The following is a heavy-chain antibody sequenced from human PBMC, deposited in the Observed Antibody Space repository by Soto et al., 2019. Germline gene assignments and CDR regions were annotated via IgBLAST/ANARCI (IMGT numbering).Heavy chain of an antibody. CDR1: GGSISSYY. CDR2: IYYSGST. D-gene: IGHD3-10*01. V-gene: IGHV4-59*01. Sequence: SETLSLTCTVSGGSISSYYWSWIRQPPGKGLEWIGYIYYSGSTNYNPSLKSRVTISVDTSKNQFSLKLSSVTAADTAVYYCARGRHDPSTARGANWFDPWGQGTLVTVSS. CDR3: ARGRHDPSTARGANWFDP. J-gene: IGHJ5*02.